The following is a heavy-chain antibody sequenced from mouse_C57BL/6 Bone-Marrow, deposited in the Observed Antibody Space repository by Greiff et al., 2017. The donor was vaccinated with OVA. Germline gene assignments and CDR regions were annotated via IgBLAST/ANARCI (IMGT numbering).Heavy chain of an antibody. CDR3: ARLPLFPYGDY. D-gene: IGHD1-1*01. J-gene: IGHJ2*01. CDR1: GFTFTDYY. V-gene: IGHV7-3*01. Sequence: EVHLVESGGGLVQPGGSLSLSCAASGFTFTDYYMSWVRQPPGKALEWLGFIRNKANGYTTEYSASVKGRFTISRVNSQSILYLQINALRAEDSATYYCARLPLFPYGDYWGQGTTLTVSS. CDR2: IRNKANGYTT.